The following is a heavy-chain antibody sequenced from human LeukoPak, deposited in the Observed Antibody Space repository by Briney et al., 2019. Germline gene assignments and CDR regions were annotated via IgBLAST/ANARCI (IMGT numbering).Heavy chain of an antibody. J-gene: IGHJ4*02. CDR2: LSDDGSNK. CDR1: GFTFSSYA. CDR3: ARDKTAGLDY. Sequence: GGSLRLPCAASGFTFSSYAMHWVRQAPGKGLEWVAVLSDDGSNKYYADSVKGRFTISRDNFKNTLYLQMNSLRAEDTAVYYYARDKTAGLDYWGQGTLVTVSS. V-gene: IGHV3-30-3*01. D-gene: IGHD2-21*02.